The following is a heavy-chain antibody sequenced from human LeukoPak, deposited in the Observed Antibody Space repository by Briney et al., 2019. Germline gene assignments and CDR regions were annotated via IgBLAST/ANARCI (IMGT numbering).Heavy chain of an antibody. CDR1: GGSFSGYY. Sequence: SETLSLTCAVYGGSFSGYYWNWIRQPPGKGLEWTASIFYSGSTYYNPSLRSRVTISVDTSKNQFSLKLTSVTAADTAVYYCARFDRGGDYFDYWGQGTLVTVSS. V-gene: IGHV4-34*12. D-gene: IGHD3-16*02. CDR2: IFYSGST. CDR3: ARFDRGGDYFDY. J-gene: IGHJ4*02.